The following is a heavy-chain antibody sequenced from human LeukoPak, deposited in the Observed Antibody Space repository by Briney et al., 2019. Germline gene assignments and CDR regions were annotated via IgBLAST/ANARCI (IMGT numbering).Heavy chain of an antibody. D-gene: IGHD4-17*01. CDR3: ARDRATVTPVSYGMDV. CDR1: GYTFTSYA. Sequence: RASVKVSCKASGYTFTSYAMHWVRQAPGQRLEWMGWINAGNGNTKYSQKFQGRVTITRDTSTSTAYMELRSLTSDDTAVYYCARDRATVTPVSYGMDVWGHGTTVTVSS. J-gene: IGHJ6*02. CDR2: INAGNGNT. V-gene: IGHV1-3*01.